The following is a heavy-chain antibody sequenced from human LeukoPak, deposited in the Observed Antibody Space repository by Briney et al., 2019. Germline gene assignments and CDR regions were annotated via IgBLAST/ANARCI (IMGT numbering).Heavy chain of an antibody. CDR3: AKSGDQVTVTKLDY. Sequence: PGGSLRLSCAASGFTFSNYVMSWVRQAPGKGLEWVSGISGSGGSTFYEDSVKGRITISRDNSKNTLYLEMNSLRAEDTALFYCAKSGDQVTVTKLDYWGQGTLVTVSS. D-gene: IGHD4-17*01. CDR1: GFTFSNYV. CDR2: ISGSGGST. V-gene: IGHV3-23*01. J-gene: IGHJ4*02.